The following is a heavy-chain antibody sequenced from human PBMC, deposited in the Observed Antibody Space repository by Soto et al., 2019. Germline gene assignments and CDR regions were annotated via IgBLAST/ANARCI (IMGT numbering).Heavy chain of an antibody. V-gene: IGHV3-21*02. CDR1: GFTFRSFT. Sequence: EVQLVESGGGLVKPGGSLRLSCAASGFTFRSFTMNWVRQAPGKGLEWVSTISSNSAYIYYTDALRGRFTISRANANNSLHLQINSLRAEDTAVYYCTRDASRDSSARGWFEPWGPGTLVTVSS. J-gene: IGHJ5*02. CDR3: TRDASRDSSARGWFEP. CDR2: ISSNSAYI. D-gene: IGHD6-13*01.